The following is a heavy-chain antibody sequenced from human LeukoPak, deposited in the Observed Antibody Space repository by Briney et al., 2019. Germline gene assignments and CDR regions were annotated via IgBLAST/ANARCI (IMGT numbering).Heavy chain of an antibody. D-gene: IGHD3-22*01. J-gene: IGHJ6*03. V-gene: IGHV4-4*07. CDR3: ARWKYYDSTVYSPGYYIDV. CDR1: GGYIIIYY. Sequence: SDTLSLTRTVSGGYIIIYYWSWIRPSAGTGLEWVGRIYITGSTNYNPSLQGRLSMSVDTPKKQFSLRLTSVSAADTAVYYCARWKYYDSTVYSPGYYIDVCGEGITCSVSS. CDR2: IYITGST.